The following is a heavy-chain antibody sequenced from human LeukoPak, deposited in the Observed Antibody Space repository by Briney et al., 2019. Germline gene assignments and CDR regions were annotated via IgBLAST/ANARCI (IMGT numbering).Heavy chain of an antibody. V-gene: IGHV4-34*01. D-gene: IGHD4-11*01. CDR2: INHSGST. CDR3: ARGTVTRKNWFDP. Sequence: SETLSLTCAVYGGYFSGYYWSWIRQPPGKGLEWIGEINHSGSTNYNPSLKSRVTISVDTSKNQFSLKLSSVTAADTAVYYCARGTVTRKNWFDPWGQGTLVTVSS. CDR1: GGYFSGYY. J-gene: IGHJ5*02.